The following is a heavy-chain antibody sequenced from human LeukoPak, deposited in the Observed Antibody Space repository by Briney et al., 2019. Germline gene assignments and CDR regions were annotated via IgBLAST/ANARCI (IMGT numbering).Heavy chain of an antibody. J-gene: IGHJ2*01. CDR2: IYYSGST. CDR1: GGSISSSSYY. CDR3: ARDDLSDWYFDL. V-gene: IGHV4-39*07. Sequence: SETLFLTCTVSGGSISSSSYYWGWIRQPPGKGLEWIGSIYYSGSTYYNPSLKSRVTISVDTSKNQFSLKLSSVTAADTAVYYCARDDLSDWYFDLWGRGTLVTVSS.